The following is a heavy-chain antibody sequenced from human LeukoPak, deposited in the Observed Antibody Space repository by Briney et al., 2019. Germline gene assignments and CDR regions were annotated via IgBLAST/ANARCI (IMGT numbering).Heavy chain of an antibody. V-gene: IGHV3-7*01. J-gene: IGHJ4*02. D-gene: IGHD3-3*01. CDR3: ARDTPNYDFWSGYYPHFDY. Sequence: GGSLRLSCAASGFTFSSYWMSWVRQAPGKGLEWVANIKQDGSEKYYVDSVKGRFTISRDNAKNSLYLQMNSLRAEDTAVYYCARDTPNYDFWSGYYPHFDYWGQGPLVTVSS. CDR2: IKQDGSEK. CDR1: GFTFSSYW.